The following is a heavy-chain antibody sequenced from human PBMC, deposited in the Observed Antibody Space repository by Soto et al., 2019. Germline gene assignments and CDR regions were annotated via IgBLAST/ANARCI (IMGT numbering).Heavy chain of an antibody. CDR2: IHPFGLTI. Sequence: QVQLVESGGGLVKPGGSLRLSCAASRFAFTDFHMTWIRQAPGKGLEWVSSIHPFGLTIDYADSVKGRFTISRDNAKXXXXXXXXXXXXXXXXXXXXXXXXXXXDSWGQGSLVTVSS. CDR1: RFAFTDFH. CDR3: XXXXXXXDS. J-gene: IGHJ4*02. V-gene: IGHV3-11*01.